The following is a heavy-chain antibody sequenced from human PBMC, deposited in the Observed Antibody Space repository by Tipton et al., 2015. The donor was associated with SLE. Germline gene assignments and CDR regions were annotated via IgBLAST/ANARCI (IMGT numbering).Heavy chain of an antibody. CDR2: IYSGGST. J-gene: IGHJ6*03. Sequence: SLRLSCAASGFTVSSDYMSWVRQAPGKGLEWVSVIYSGGSTYYADSVKGRFTISRDNSKNTLYLQMNSLRAEDTAVYYCAREDDYYMDVWGKGTTVTVSS. CDR3: AREDDYYMDV. V-gene: IGHV3-66*02. CDR1: GFTVSSDY.